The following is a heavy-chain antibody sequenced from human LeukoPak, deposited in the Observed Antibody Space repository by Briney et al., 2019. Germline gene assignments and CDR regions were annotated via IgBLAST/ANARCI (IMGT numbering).Heavy chain of an antibody. CDR3: ARGHRLVVVTPFADY. CDR2: ISYDGSNK. V-gene: IGHV3-30-3*01. Sequence: GRSLRLSCAASGFTFSSYAMHWVRQAPGKGLEWVAVISYDGSNKYYADSVKGRFTISRDNSKNTLYLQMNSLRAEDTAVYYCARGHRLVVVTPFADYWGQGTLVTVSS. J-gene: IGHJ4*02. CDR1: GFTFSSYA. D-gene: IGHD3-22*01.